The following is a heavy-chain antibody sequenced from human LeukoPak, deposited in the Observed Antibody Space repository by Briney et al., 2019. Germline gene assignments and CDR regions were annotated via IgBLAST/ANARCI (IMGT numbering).Heavy chain of an antibody. V-gene: IGHV1-18*01. CDR1: GYTFTNYG. D-gene: IGHD3-22*01. Sequence: ASVKVSCKASGYTFTNYGMSWVRQAPGQGLEWMGWISAYNGNTKYAQKLQGRVTMTTDTSTSTAYMELRSLRSDDTAVYYCARDINYYYDSSGYYVYFDYWGQGTLVTVSS. CDR2: ISAYNGNT. J-gene: IGHJ4*02. CDR3: ARDINYYYDSSGYYVYFDY.